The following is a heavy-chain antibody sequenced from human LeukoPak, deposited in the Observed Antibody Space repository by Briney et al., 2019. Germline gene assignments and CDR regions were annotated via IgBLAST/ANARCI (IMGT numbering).Heavy chain of an antibody. CDR3: AREHGDGMDV. D-gene: IGHD4-17*01. Sequence: SETLSLTCAVSGGSISSNNWWGWVRQPPGKGLEWIGEIYHSGSPNYNPSLKSRVTISVDKSRNHFSLNLSSVTAADTAVYYCAREHGDGMDVWGQGTTVTVSS. J-gene: IGHJ6*02. V-gene: IGHV4-4*02. CDR1: GGSISSNNW. CDR2: IYHSGSP.